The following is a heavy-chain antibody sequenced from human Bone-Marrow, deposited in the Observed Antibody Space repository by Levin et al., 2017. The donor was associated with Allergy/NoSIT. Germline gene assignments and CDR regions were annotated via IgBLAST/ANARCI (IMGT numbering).Heavy chain of an antibody. V-gene: IGHV3-49*04. J-gene: IGHJ4*02. CDR2: IRSKAYGGTT. CDR3: TRGGGIVGATKGNY. D-gene: IGHD1-26*01. Sequence: PGESLKISCTASGFTFGDYAMSWVRQAPGKGLEWVGFIRSKAYGGTTEYAASVKGRFTISRDDSKSIAYLQMNSLKTEDTAVYYCTRGGGIVGATKGNYWGQGTLVTVSS. CDR1: GFTFGDYA.